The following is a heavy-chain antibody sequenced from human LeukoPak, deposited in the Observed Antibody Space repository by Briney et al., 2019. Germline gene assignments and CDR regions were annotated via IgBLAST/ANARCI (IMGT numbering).Heavy chain of an antibody. J-gene: IGHJ5*02. CDR3: ARDRRSGGLKGSNWFDP. V-gene: IGHV1-18*01. CDR1: GFTFGTYA. Sequence: ASVKVSCKTSGFTFGTYAIQWVRQAPGQSLEWMGWISAYNGNTNYAQKLQGRVTMTTDTSTSTAYMELRSLRSDDTAVYYCARDRRSGGLKGSNWFDPWGQGTLVTVSS. D-gene: IGHD3-10*01. CDR2: ISAYNGNT.